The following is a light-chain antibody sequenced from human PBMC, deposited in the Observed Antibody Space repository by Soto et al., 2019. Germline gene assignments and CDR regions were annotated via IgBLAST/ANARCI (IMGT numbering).Light chain of an antibody. Sequence: DIQMTQSPSSLSASVGDRVTITCRASQSISTYLNWYQQKPGKAPNLLIYAAFSLQTGVPSRFSGSGSGTDFTLTISRLQPEDFATYFCQQSYSTPRFTFGPGTKVEIK. CDR3: QQSYSTPRFT. J-gene: IGKJ3*01. CDR1: QSISTY. V-gene: IGKV1-39*01. CDR2: AAF.